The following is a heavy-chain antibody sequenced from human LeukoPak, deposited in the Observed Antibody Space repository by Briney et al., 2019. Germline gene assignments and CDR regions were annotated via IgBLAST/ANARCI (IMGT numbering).Heavy chain of an antibody. D-gene: IGHD4-23*01. V-gene: IGHV5-51*01. CDR1: GDTFTDTY. CDR2: IYFDASDT. Sequence: GESLKISCQGSGDTFTDTYIAWVRQMPGKGLEWMGIIYFDASDTRYSPSFQGHVTISVDPSISTAYLQWSSLKTSDTGMYYCARFLHGNSLDYRGQGTLVTASS. J-gene: IGHJ4*02. CDR3: ARFLHGNSLDY.